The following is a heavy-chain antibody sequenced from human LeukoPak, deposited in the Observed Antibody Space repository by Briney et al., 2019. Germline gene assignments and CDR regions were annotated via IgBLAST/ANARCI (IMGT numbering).Heavy chain of an antibody. V-gene: IGHV3-48*01. CDR1: GFIFSSYG. Sequence: GGSLRLSCVASGFIFSSYGMNWVRQAPGKGLEWVSYISSTSSFIYYADSVKGRFTISRDNAKKSLYLQMNGLRAEDTAVFYCARDDSGSYPNYFENWGQGTLVTVSP. CDR2: ISSTSSFI. D-gene: IGHD1-26*01. J-gene: IGHJ4*02. CDR3: ARDDSGSYPNYFEN.